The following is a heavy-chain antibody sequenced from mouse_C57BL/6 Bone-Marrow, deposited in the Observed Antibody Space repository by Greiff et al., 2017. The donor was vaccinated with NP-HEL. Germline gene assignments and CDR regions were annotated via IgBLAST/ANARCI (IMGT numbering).Heavy chain of an antibody. J-gene: IGHJ3*01. V-gene: IGHV10-3*01. CDR3: VREAETAQATYEFAY. CDR1: GFTFNTYA. CDR2: IRSKSSNYAT. D-gene: IGHD3-2*02. Sequence: EVQVVESGGGLVQPKGSLKLSCAASGFTFNTYAMHWVRQAPGKGLEWVARIRSKSSNYATYYADSVKDRFTISRDDSQSMLYLQMNNLKTEDTAMYYCVREAETAQATYEFAYWGQGTLVTVSA.